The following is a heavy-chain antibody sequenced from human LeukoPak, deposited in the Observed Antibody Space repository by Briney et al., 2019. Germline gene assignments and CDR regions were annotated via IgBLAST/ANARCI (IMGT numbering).Heavy chain of an antibody. CDR2: ISSSSDSI. V-gene: IGHV3-48*02. D-gene: IGHD6-13*01. J-gene: IGHJ4*02. CDR3: ARVDLAASGTEFDY. Sequence: GGSLRLSCAASGFTFSNYNMNWVRQAPGKGLEWGSYISSSSDSIYYADSVKGRFTISRDNAKKSLDLQMSSVRDEDRAVYYCARVDLAASGTEFDYWGQGALVTVSS. CDR1: GFTFSNYN.